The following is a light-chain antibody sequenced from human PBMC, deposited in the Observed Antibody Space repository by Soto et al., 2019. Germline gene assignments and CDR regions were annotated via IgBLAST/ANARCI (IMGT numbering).Light chain of an antibody. CDR3: QQRSSWPLT. CDR1: QSVSIY. CDR2: DAS. V-gene: IGKV3-11*01. J-gene: IGKJ4*01. Sequence: EIVLTQSPATLSLSPGERATLSCRASQSVSIYLAWYQQKPGQAPRLLIYDASNRATGIPARFSGSGSGTAFSLNISSLEPEDFAFYYCQQRSSWPLTFGGGTKVEIK.